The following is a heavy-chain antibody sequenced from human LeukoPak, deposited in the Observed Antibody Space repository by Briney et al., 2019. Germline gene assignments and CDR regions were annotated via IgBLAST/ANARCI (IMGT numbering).Heavy chain of an antibody. CDR2: FDPEDGET. Sequence: ASVKVSCKVSGYTLTELSMHWVRQAPGKGLEWMGGFDPEDGETIYAQKFQGRVTMTEDTSTDTAYMELSSLRSEDTAVYYCATDPGWGVYYGMDVWGQGTTVTVSS. CDR3: ATDPGWGVYYGMDV. J-gene: IGHJ6*02. D-gene: IGHD3-16*01. CDR1: GYTLTELS. V-gene: IGHV1-24*01.